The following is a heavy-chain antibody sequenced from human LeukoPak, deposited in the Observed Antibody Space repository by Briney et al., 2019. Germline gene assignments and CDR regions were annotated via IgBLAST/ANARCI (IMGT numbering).Heavy chain of an antibody. CDR3: ARGYCSGGSCYPPYYYYYYMDV. V-gene: IGHV1-69*06. Sequence: SVKVSCKASGDTFTSYNISWVRQAPGQGLEWMGGIIPIFGTANYAQKFQGRVTITADKSTSTAYMELSSLRSEDTAVYYCARGYCSGGSCYPPYYYYYYMDVWGKGTTVTVSS. CDR2: IIPIFGTA. D-gene: IGHD2-15*01. CDR1: GDTFTSYN. J-gene: IGHJ6*03.